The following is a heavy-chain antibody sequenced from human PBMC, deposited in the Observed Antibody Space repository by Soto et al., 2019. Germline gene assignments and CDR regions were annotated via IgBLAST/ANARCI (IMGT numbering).Heavy chain of an antibody. D-gene: IGHD3-22*01. Sequence: QVQLVESGGGVVQPGRSLTLSCAASGFTFRSYAMHWVRQAPGKGQEWVAVISYDGSKKYDVDSVKGRFTISRDNSKNTLYLQMNSLRAEDTAVYYCARDVGRYYYDSVDYFAYRGYFDLWGRGTLVTVSS. J-gene: IGHJ2*01. CDR2: ISYDGSKK. CDR3: ARDVGRYYYDSVDYFAYRGYFDL. V-gene: IGHV3-30-3*01. CDR1: GFTFRSYA.